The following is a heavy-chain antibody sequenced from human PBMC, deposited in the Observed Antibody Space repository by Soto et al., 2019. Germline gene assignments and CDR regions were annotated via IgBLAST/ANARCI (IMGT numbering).Heavy chain of an antibody. V-gene: IGHV3-30-3*01. D-gene: IGHD2-21*02. CDR1: GFAFSSYA. J-gene: IGHJ3*02. CDR3: ARDLLAYCGGDCYSDALDI. Sequence: GGSLILSCAASGFAFSSYAIHFFRHAPCKGLEWVAVISYDGSNKYYADSVKGRFTISRDNSKNTLYLQMNSLRAEDTAVYYCARDLLAYCGGDCYSDALDIWGQGTMVTVSS. CDR2: ISYDGSNK.